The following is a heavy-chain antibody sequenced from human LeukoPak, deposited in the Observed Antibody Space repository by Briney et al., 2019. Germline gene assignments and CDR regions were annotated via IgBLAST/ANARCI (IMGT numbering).Heavy chain of an antibody. CDR3: ARDPHCSSSRCPFDY. Sequence: SETLSLTCAVSAGSISSSDRWSWVRQPPGKGLQWIGYIYQTESPKYNASLQSRVTISLDRYKNQFSLKLTSVTAADTAVYYCARDPHCSSSRCPFDYWGQGALVTVSS. J-gene: IGHJ4*02. D-gene: IGHD2-2*01. CDR1: AGSISSSDR. CDR2: IYQTESP. V-gene: IGHV4-4*02.